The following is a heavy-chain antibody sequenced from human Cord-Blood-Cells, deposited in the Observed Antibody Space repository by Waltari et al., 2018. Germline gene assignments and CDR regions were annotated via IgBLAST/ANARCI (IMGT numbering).Heavy chain of an antibody. V-gene: IGHV4-34*01. J-gene: IGHJ4*02. CDR3: ATPPVDTAVYFDY. Sequence: QVQLQQWGAGLLKPSETLSLTCAVYGGSFSGYYWSWIRQPPGKGLEWIGESNHSGSTNYHPSLKSRVTISVDTSKNQFSLKLSSVTAADTAVYYCATPPVDTAVYFDYWGQGTLVTVSS. CDR2: SNHSGST. CDR1: GGSFSGYY. D-gene: IGHD5-18*01.